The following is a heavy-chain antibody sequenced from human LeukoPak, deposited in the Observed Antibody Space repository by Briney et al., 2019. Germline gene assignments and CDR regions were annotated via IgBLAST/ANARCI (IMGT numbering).Heavy chain of an antibody. CDR3: ARIRQLVLRYYYYYYMDV. D-gene: IGHD6-6*01. J-gene: IGHJ6*03. V-gene: IGHV5-51*01. CDR1: GYSFTSYW. CDR2: IYPGDSDT. Sequence: GESLKISCKGSGYSFTSYWIGWVRQMPGKGLEWMGIIYPGDSDTRYSPSFQGQVTISADKSISTAYLQWSSLKASDTAMYYCARIRQLVLRYYYYYYMDVWGKGTTVTVSS.